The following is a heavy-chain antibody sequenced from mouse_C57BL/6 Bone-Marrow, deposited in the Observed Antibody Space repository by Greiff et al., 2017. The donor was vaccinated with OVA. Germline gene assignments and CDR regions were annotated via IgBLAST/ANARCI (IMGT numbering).Heavy chain of an antibody. CDR1: GFTFSSYG. D-gene: IGHD2-3*01. CDR2: ISSGGSYT. V-gene: IGHV5-6*01. CDR3: ARDGYSWFAY. Sequence: EVHLVESGGDLVKPGGSLKLSCAASGFTFSSYGMSWVRQTPDKRLEWVATISSGGSYTYYPDSVKGRVTISRDNAKNTLYLQMSSLKSEDTAMYYCARDGYSWFAYWGQGTLVTVSA. J-gene: IGHJ3*01.